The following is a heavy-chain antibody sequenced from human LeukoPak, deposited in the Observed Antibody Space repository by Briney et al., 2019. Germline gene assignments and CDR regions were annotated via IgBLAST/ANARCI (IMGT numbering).Heavy chain of an antibody. CDR3: ASPRRYSSGWYFYFDY. V-gene: IGHV4-59*01. CDR1: GRPINSYY. J-gene: IGHJ4*02. CDR2: IYYSGST. Sequence: SETLSLTCTVSGRPINSYYWSWLRQPPGKGLEWIGYIYYSGSTNYHPSLKRRVTISVDTSKKQFSMKLSSVTAADRAVYYCASPRRYSSGWYFYFDYWGQGTLVTVSS. D-gene: IGHD6-19*01.